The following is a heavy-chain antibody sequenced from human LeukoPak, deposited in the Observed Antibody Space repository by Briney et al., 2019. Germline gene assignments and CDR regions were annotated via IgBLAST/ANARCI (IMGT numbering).Heavy chain of an antibody. CDR3: ARVRKVSSSWYSGAEYFQH. CDR1: GGSISSSSYY. CDR2: IYYSGST. J-gene: IGHJ1*01. Sequence: PSETLSLTRTVSGGSISSSSYYWGWIRQPPRSGLEWIGCIYYSGSTYYNPSLKSRVTISVDTSKNQFSLKLSSVTAADTAVYYCARVRKVSSSWYSGAEYFQHWGQGTLVTVSS. D-gene: IGHD6-13*01. V-gene: IGHV4-39*07.